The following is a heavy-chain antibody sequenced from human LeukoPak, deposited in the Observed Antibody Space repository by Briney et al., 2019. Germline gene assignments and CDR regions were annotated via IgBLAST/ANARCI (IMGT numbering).Heavy chain of an antibody. J-gene: IGHJ4*02. CDR1: GGSISSGGYS. D-gene: IGHD1-26*01. Sequence: SETLSLTCAVSGGSISSGGYSWSWIRQPPGKGLEWIGYIYHSGSTYYNPSLKSRVTISVDRSKNQFSLKLSSVTAADTAVYYRARDRVGATEPYYFDYWGQGTLVTVSS. CDR2: IYHSGST. V-gene: IGHV4-30-2*01. CDR3: ARDRVGATEPYYFDY.